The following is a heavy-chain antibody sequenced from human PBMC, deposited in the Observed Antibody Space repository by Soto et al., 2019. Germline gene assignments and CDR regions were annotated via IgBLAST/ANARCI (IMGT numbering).Heavy chain of an antibody. CDR1: GYIFSSYG. V-gene: IGHV1-18*01. D-gene: IGHD3-9*01. CDR3: ARGYDILTGSYLFDY. Sequence: QVQLVQSGAEVKKPGASVKVSCKASGYIFSSYGINWVRQAPGQGLEWMGWITAYNGNTNYAQKVQGRVTMTTDTSTNTAYMELRSLKSDDTAVYYCARGYDILTGSYLFDYWGKGTLVTVSS. CDR2: ITAYNGNT. J-gene: IGHJ4*02.